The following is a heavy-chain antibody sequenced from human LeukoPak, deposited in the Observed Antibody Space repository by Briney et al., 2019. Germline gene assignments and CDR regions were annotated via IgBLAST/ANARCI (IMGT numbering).Heavy chain of an antibody. Sequence: ASVKVSCKASGYTFTGYGISWVRQAPGQGLEWMGWISAYNGNTNYAQKLQGRVTMTTDTSTSTAYMELRSLRSDDTAVYYCARSSRIAAAGTGDYWGQGTLVTVSS. V-gene: IGHV1-18*01. CDR3: ARSSRIAAAGTGDY. CDR2: ISAYNGNT. J-gene: IGHJ4*02. CDR1: GYTFTGYG. D-gene: IGHD6-13*01.